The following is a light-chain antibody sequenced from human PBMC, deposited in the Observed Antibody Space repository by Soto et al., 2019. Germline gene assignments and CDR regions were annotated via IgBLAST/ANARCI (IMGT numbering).Light chain of an antibody. J-gene: IGKJ2*01. CDR3: QQHSSWPPYT. V-gene: IGKV3-11*01. Sequence: ENVLTQSPATLSLSPGERATLSCRASQSFSSYLAWYQQKPDQAPRLLIYDASNRAPGIPARFSGSGSGTDFTLTISSLEPEDFAVYYCQQHSSWPPYTFGQGTKLEIK. CDR1: QSFSSY. CDR2: DAS.